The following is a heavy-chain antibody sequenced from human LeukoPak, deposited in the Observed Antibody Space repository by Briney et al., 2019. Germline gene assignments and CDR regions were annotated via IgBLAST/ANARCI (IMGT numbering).Heavy chain of an antibody. CDR1: GFTFSSYA. V-gene: IGHV3-30-3*01. D-gene: IGHD7-27*01. CDR3: ASQTGHPTNDAFDI. Sequence: LTGGSLRLSCAASGFTFSSYAMHWVRQAPGKGLEWVAVISYDGSNKYYADSVKGRFTNSRDNSKNTLYLQMNSLRAEDTAVYYCASQTGHPTNDAFDIWGQGTMVTVSS. J-gene: IGHJ3*02. CDR2: ISYDGSNK.